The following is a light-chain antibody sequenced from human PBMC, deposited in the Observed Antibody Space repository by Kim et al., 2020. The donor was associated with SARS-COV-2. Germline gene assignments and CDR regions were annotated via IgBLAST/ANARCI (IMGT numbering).Light chain of an antibody. V-gene: IGLV2-14*03. CDR1: TSDPIYSDY. CDR2: DVA. Sequence: QSALTQPASVSGSPGQSITISCTGTTSDPIYSDYISWYKQRPGKAPTLIIYDVALRPSGVSNRLSGSKSGNTASLTISDLQADDEADYYCSAYVGDNSRVFGGGTQLPS. J-gene: IGLJ2*01. CDR3: SAYVGDNSRV.